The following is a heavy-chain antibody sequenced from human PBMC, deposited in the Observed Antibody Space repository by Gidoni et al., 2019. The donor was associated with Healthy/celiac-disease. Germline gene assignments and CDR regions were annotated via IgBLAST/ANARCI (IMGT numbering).Heavy chain of an antibody. CDR1: GYSFTSYW. J-gene: IGHJ4*02. D-gene: IGHD3-10*01. CDR3: ARHSYYYGSGSLGVDY. V-gene: IGHV5-51*01. CDR2: IYPGDSDT. Sequence: EVQLVQSGAEVKKPGESLTISCKGSGYSFTSYWIGWVRQMTGKGLEWLGIIYPGDSDTRYSPSFQVQVTISADKSISTAYLQWSSLKASDTAMYYCARHSYYYGSGSLGVDYWGQGTLVTVSS.